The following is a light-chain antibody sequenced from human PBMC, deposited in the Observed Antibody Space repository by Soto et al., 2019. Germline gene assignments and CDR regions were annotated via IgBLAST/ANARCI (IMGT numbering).Light chain of an antibody. J-gene: IGLJ2*01. V-gene: IGLV1-40*01. CDR2: SDN. CDR1: SSNIGAGYD. Sequence: QSVLTQPPSVSGAPGQRVTISCTGSSSNIGAGYDVHWYQHIPGTAPKLLIYSDNQRPSGVPDRFSGSKSGTSASLAISGLQSEDEADYYCAAWDGSLSVVLFGGGTKVTVL. CDR3: AAWDGSLSVVL.